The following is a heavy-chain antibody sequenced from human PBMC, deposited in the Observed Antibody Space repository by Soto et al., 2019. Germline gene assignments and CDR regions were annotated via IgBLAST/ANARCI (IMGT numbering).Heavy chain of an antibody. Sequence: PGGSLRLSCAASGFSFSSFAMSWVRQAPGEGLEWVSVITNGGGDTLHADSVQGRFSISRDNSKNTLYLQMNSLRAEDTAVYYCAKDYRDGYNYHVPKYNRFDPWGQGTLVTVSS. CDR3: AKDYRDGYNYHVPKYNRFDP. J-gene: IGHJ5*02. D-gene: IGHD5-12*01. CDR1: GFSFSSFA. CDR2: ITNGGGDT. V-gene: IGHV3-23*01.